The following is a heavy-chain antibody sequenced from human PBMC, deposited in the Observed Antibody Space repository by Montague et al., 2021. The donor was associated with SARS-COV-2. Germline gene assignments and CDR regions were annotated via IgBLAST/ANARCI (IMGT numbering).Heavy chain of an antibody. CDR2: IYHSGST. J-gene: IGHJ6*02. CDR3: WGGVGAPYYYYGMDV. Sequence: SETLSLTRTDSGYSISSGYYWGWIRQPPGKGLEWIGSIYHSGSTYYNPSLKSRVTISVDTSKNQFSLKLSSVTAADTAVYYSWGGVGAPYYYYGMDVWGQGTTVTVSS. D-gene: IGHD1-26*01. V-gene: IGHV4-38-2*02. CDR1: GYSISSGYY.